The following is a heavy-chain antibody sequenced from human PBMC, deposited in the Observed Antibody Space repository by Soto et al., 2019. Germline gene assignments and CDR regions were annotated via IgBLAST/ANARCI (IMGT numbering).Heavy chain of an antibody. V-gene: IGHV3-23*01. J-gene: IGHJ6*02. Sequence: GGSLRLSCAASGFTFNSYTMAWVRQAPEKEQERVTSISGSGGSPSYADSVQGRFTISRDNSRNTLSLQMNSLKTEDTAVYYCTTDSPYYYGSGYGMDVWGQGTTVTVSS. CDR1: GFTFNSYT. D-gene: IGHD3-10*01. CDR3: TTDSPYYYGSGYGMDV. CDR2: ISGSGGSP.